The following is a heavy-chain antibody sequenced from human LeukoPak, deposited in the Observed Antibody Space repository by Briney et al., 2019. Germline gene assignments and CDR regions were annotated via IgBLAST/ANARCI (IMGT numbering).Heavy chain of an antibody. J-gene: IGHJ5*02. D-gene: IGHD5-24*01. CDR3: ANSASWDGYNS. Sequence: GGSLRLSCAASGFTFSSYAMSWVRQAPGKGLEWVSAISGSGGSTYHADSVKGRFTISRDNSKNTLYLQMNSLRAEDTAVYYCANSASWDGYNSWGQGTLVTVSS. CDR1: GFTFSSYA. CDR2: ISGSGGST. V-gene: IGHV3-23*01.